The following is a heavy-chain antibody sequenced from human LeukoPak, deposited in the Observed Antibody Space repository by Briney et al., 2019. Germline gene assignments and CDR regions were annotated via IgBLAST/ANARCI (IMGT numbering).Heavy chain of an antibody. V-gene: IGHV3-33*01. CDR2: IWYDGSNK. D-gene: IGHD6-19*01. CDR1: GFTFSSYG. Sequence: GGSLRLSCAASGFTFSSYGMHWVRQAPGKGLEWVAVIWYDGSNKYYADSVKGRFTISRDNSKNTLYLQMNSLRAEDTAVYYCAREGKQWLPAYWYFDLWGRGTLVTVSS. J-gene: IGHJ2*01. CDR3: AREGKQWLPAYWYFDL.